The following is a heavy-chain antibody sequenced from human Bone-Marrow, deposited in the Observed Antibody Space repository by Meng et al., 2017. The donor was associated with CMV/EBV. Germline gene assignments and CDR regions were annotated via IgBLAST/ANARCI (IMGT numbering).Heavy chain of an antibody. V-gene: IGHV4-59*01. J-gene: IGHJ6*02. Sequence: SETLSLTCTVSGGSISSYYWSWIRQPPGKGLEWIGYIYYSGSTNYNPSLKSRVTISVDTSKNQFSLKLSSVTAADTAVYYCARRGEQLVRYYGMDVWGQGTTVTVSS. CDR1: GGSISSYY. CDR3: ARRGEQLVRYYGMDV. CDR2: IYYSGST. D-gene: IGHD6-13*01.